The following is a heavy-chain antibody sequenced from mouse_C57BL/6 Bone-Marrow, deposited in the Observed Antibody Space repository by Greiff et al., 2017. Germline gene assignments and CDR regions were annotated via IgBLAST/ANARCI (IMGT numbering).Heavy chain of an antibody. J-gene: IGHJ1*03. CDR1: GYTFTSYW. V-gene: IGHV1-7*01. Sequence: QVHVKQSGAELAKPGASVKLSCKASGYTFTSYWMHWVKQRPGQGLEWIGYINPSSGYTKYNQKFKDKATLTADKSSSTAYMQLSSLTYEDSAVYYCARCPGDWYFDVWGTGTTVTVSS. D-gene: IGHD1-1*02. CDR2: INPSSGYT. CDR3: ARCPGDWYFDV.